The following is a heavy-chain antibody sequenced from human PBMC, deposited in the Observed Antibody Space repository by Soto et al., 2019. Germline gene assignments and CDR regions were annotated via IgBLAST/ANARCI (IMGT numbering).Heavy chain of an antibody. CDR3: ARTPVYGRLPFDY. V-gene: IGHV4-34*01. J-gene: IGHJ4*02. D-gene: IGHD3-10*01. CDR2: INHSGST. Sequence: PSETLSLACAVYGGAFIGYYCIFIRHPPGKGLEWIGEINHSGSTNYNPSLKSRVTISVDTSKNQFSLKLSSVTAADTAVYYCARTPVYGRLPFDYWGQGTLVTVSS. CDR1: GGAFIGYY.